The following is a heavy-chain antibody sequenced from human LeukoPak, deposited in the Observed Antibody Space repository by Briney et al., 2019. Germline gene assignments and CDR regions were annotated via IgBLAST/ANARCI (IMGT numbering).Heavy chain of an antibody. D-gene: IGHD5-24*01. CDR1: RFTFSSYT. CDR3: AILGMATISLDY. V-gene: IGHV3-21*01. Sequence: GGSLRLSCSASRFTFSSYTMNWVRQAPGKGLEWVSSIDPSSTYIYYADSVKGRFTISRDNAQNSLYLQMNSLRAEDTAVYYCAILGMATISLDYWGQGTLVTVSS. CDR2: IDPSSTYI. J-gene: IGHJ4*02.